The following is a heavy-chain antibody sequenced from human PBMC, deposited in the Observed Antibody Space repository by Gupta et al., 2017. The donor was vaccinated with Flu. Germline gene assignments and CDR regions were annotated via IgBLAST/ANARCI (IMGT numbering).Heavy chain of an antibody. J-gene: IGHJ4*02. CDR3: ARTARLRDY. D-gene: IGHD5-18*01. Sequence: GKGLEWVSYISNSGAYTSYADSVRGRFTISRDNAKNSLFLQMNSLRAEDMAVYYCARTARLRDYWGQGALVTVSS. V-gene: IGHV3-11*01. CDR2: ISNSGAYT.